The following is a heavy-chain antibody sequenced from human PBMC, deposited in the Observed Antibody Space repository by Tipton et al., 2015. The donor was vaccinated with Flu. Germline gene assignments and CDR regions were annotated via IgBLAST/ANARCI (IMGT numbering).Heavy chain of an antibody. CDR2: FFHSGST. CDR1: GYSIRSGYY. Sequence: TLSLTCSVSGYSIRSGYYWGWIRQSPGKGLEWIGNFFHSGSTYYNPSLKSRVTISEDRSRNQFSLRLTSVTAADTAVYYCARRDYSNYVSDPKNWFDPWAREPWSPSPQ. J-gene: IGHJ5*02. V-gene: IGHV4-38-2*02. CDR3: ARRDYSNYVSDPKNWFDP. D-gene: IGHD4-11*01.